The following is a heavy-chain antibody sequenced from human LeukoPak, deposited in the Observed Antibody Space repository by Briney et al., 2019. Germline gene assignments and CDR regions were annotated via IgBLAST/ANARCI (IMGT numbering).Heavy chain of an antibody. CDR2: IYHSGST. CDR1: GGSISSYY. J-gene: IGHJ4*02. D-gene: IGHD6-19*01. V-gene: IGHV4-59*12. Sequence: PSETLSLTCTVSGGSISSYYWSWIRQPPGKGLEWIGYIYHSGSTYYNPSLKSRVTISVDRSKNQFSLKLSSVTAADTAVYYCARGNQWLAWGQGTLVTVSS. CDR3: ARGNQWLA.